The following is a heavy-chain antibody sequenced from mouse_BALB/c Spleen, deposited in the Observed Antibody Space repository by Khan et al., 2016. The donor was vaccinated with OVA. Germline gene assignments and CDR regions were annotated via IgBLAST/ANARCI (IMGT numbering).Heavy chain of an antibody. V-gene: IGHV5-6*01. CDR2: ISSGGGNT. D-gene: IGHD2-3*01. CDR3: ARHYDGPNAY. CDR1: GFTFSTYG. J-gene: IGHJ3*01. Sequence: EVELVESGGNLVKPGGSLKLSCAASGFTFSTYGMSWVRQSPDKRLEWVATISSGGGNTYYPDSVKGRFTISRDNVKNTLYLQMSSLNSEDTAMYYCARHYDGPNAYWGQGTLGTVSA.